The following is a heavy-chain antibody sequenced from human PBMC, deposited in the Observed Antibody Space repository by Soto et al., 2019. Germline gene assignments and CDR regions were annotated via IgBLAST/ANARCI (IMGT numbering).Heavy chain of an antibody. D-gene: IGHD6-6*01. CDR2: IIPIFGTA. CDR1: GGTFSSYA. J-gene: IGHJ4*02. Sequence: SVKVSCKASGGTFSSYAISWVRQAPGQGLEWMGGIIPIFGTANYAQKFQGRVTITADKSTSTAYMELSSLRSEDTAVYYCARDYRYSSSLIKGFVWGQGTLVTVSS. CDR3: ARDYRYSSSLIKGFV. V-gene: IGHV1-69*06.